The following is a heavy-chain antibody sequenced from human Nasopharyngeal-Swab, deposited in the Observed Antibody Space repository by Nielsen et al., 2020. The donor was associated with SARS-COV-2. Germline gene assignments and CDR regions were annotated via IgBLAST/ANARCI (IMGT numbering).Heavy chain of an antibody. CDR1: GGSISEYH. D-gene: IGHD2-2*01. J-gene: IGHJ4*02. CDR2: MKRTGRT. CDR3: AGHPANFDY. V-gene: IGHV4-34*01. Sequence: SETLSLTCAVYGGSISEYHWSWIRQPPGRGLEWVGEMKRTGRTNYNPSLKSRVTISVDTSKNQFFLELISVTAADTAVYYCAGHPANFDYWGQGILVTVSS.